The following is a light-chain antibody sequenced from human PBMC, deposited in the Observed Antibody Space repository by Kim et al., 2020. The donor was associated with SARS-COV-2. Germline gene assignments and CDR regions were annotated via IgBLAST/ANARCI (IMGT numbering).Light chain of an antibody. Sequence: SPGQSVAISCTGTSSDVGGYNYVSWYQQHPGKAPKLMIYDVTKRPSGVPDRFSGSKSGNTASLTISGLQAEDEADYYCCSYAGSYVFGIGTKVTVL. CDR1: SSDVGGYNY. J-gene: IGLJ1*01. V-gene: IGLV2-11*03. CDR3: CSYAGSYV. CDR2: DVT.